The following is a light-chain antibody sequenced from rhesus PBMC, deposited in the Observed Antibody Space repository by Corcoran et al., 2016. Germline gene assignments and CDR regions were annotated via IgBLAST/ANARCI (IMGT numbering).Light chain of an antibody. CDR2: GVT. CDR1: NSDIGGYNR. CDR3: SSFPSSGTYV. Sequence: AAPTQSPSVSGSPGQSVTISCTGTNSDIGGYNRVSWYQQHPGKAPQLMIYGVTSRPSGVSDRFSGSKSGNTASLTISGLQAGDEADYYCSSFPSSGTYVFGSGTRLTVL. J-gene: IGLJ1*01. V-gene: IGLV2-13*03.